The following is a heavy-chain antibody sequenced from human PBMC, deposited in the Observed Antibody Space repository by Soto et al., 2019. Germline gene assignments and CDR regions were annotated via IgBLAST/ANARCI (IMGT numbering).Heavy chain of an antibody. CDR1: GFSISGSG. CDR2: IRDRTNGYAT. Sequence: EVQLVESGGGLVQPGGSLRLSCAASGFSISGSGIHWVRQASGKGLEWVARIRDRTNGYATGFAPSVQGRFSIFRDDSKNTTVVQMNSVNAEDTAVYYGTRVDAPGDRAFDIWGQGTMGTVSS. CDR3: TRVDAPGDRAFDI. J-gene: IGHJ3*02. V-gene: IGHV3-73*01.